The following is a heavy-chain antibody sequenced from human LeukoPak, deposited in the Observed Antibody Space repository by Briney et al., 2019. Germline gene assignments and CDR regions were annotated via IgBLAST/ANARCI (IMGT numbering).Heavy chain of an antibody. V-gene: IGHV4-59*11. Sequence: SETLSLTCTVSGVSISSHYWSWIRQPPGKGLEWIGYIYYSGSTNYNPSLKSRVTISVDTSKNQFSLKLSSVTAADTAVYYCARGGRSSDFDYWGQGTLVTVSS. J-gene: IGHJ4*02. CDR3: ARGGRSSDFDY. CDR1: GVSISSHY. D-gene: IGHD6-6*01. CDR2: IYYSGST.